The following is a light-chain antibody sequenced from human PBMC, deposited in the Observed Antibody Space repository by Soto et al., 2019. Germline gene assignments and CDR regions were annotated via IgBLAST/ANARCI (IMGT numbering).Light chain of an antibody. Sequence: QSALTQPPSASGSPGQSVTISCTGTSSDIGGYNFVSWYQQHPGKAPKLIIYEVNKRTSGVPDRFSGSKSGNTASLTVSGLQADDEGDYYCSSYAGTNNLGVFGGGTKVTVL. V-gene: IGLV2-8*01. J-gene: IGLJ3*02. CDR3: SSYAGTNNLGV. CDR2: EVN. CDR1: SSDIGGYNF.